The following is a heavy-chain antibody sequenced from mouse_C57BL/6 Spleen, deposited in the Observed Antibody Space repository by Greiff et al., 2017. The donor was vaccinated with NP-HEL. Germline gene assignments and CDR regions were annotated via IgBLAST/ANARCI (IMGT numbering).Heavy chain of an antibody. D-gene: IGHD1-1*01. CDR2: INPNNSGT. V-gene: IGHV1-26*01. Sequence: EVQLQQSGPELVKPGASVKISCKASGYTFTDYYMNWVKQSHGKSLEWIGDINPNNSGTSYNQKFKGKATLTVDKSSSTAYMELRSLTSEDSAVYYCARSSSTTVVDFDYWGQGTTLTVSS. CDR1: GYTFTDYY. J-gene: IGHJ2*01. CDR3: ARSSSTTVVDFDY.